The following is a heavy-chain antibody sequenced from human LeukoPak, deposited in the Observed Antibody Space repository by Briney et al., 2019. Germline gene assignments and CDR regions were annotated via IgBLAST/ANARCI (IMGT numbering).Heavy chain of an antibody. CDR2: VKSKTDGGTT. J-gene: IGHJ4*02. Sequence: GGSLRLSCAASGFTFSNAWMSWVRQAPGKGLEWVGGVKSKTDGGTTDYAATVKGRFTISRDDSKNTLYLEMNSLKTEDTAVYYCTTALRGPFGFDYWGQGTLVTVSS. CDR3: TTALRGPFGFDY. V-gene: IGHV3-15*01. CDR1: GFTFSNAW. D-gene: IGHD3-10*01.